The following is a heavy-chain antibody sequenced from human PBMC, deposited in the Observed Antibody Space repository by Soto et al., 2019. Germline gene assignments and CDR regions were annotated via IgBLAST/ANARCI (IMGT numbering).Heavy chain of an antibody. V-gene: IGHV1-18*01. D-gene: IGHD3-10*01. CDR2: ISAYNGNT. Sequence: ASVKVSCKASGYTFTSYGFSWVRQAPGQGLEWMGWISAYNGNTNYAQKLQGRVTMTTDTSTSTAYMELRSLRSDDTAVCYYARPSGSGSNPFDPWGQGTLVTVSS. J-gene: IGHJ5*02. CDR1: GYTFTSYG. CDR3: ARPSGSGSNPFDP.